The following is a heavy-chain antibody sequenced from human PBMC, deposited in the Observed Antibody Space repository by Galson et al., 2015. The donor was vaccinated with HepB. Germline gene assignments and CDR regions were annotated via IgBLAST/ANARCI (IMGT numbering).Heavy chain of an antibody. CDR3: ARHNEGFAEFRFDY. D-gene: IGHD3-10*01. CDR2: IDGDGITT. CDR1: EFTFNTFS. J-gene: IGHJ4*02. V-gene: IGHV3-74*01. Sequence: SLRLSCAASEFTFNTFSMHWVRQAPGKGLVWVSGIDGDGITTIYADSVKGRFTISRDNAKNTVYLQLNSLRAEDTAVYYCARHNEGFAEFRFDYWGQGNLVTVSS.